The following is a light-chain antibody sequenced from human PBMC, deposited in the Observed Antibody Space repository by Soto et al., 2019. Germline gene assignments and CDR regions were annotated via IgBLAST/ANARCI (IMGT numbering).Light chain of an antibody. CDR1: QSVGSN. J-gene: IGKJ1*01. V-gene: IGKV3-15*01. Sequence: EIVMTQSPATLSVSPGERATLSCRASQSVGSNLGWYLQKPGQAPRLLIHGASTRATGIPARFSGSGSGTDFTLTISSLQSEDFAVYYCQQYNYWPRTFGQGTEVEIK. CDR3: QQYNYWPRT. CDR2: GAS.